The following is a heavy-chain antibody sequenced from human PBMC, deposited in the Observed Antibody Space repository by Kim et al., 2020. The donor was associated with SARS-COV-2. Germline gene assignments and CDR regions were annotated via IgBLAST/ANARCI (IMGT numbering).Heavy chain of an antibody. J-gene: IGHJ6*02. Sequence: SVKGRFTISRDNSKNTLYLQMNSLRAEDTAVYYCAREPSSSWGYYYGMDVWGQGTTVTVSS. CDR3: AREPSSSWGYYYGMDV. D-gene: IGHD6-13*01. V-gene: IGHV3-53*01.